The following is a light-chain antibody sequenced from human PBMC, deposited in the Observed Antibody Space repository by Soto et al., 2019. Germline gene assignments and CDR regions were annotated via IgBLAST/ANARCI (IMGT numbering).Light chain of an antibody. J-gene: IGKJ5*01. CDR3: QKYNSAPPT. CDR2: AAS. V-gene: IGKV1-27*01. Sequence: DIQMTQSPSTVSGSVGDRVTITCRASQAISSWLAWYQRKPGKAPKLLIYAASTLQSGVPSRFSGSGSGTDFTLTISSLQPEDVATYYCQKYNSAPPTFGQGTRLEIK. CDR1: QAISSW.